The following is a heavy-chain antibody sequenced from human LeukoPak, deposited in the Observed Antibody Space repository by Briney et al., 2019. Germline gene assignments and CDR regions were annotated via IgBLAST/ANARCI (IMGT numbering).Heavy chain of an antibody. V-gene: IGHV5-51*01. CDR2: IHPGDSDT. Sequence: GESLKTSCKGSGYSFTSYWIGWVRQMPGKGLEWMGIIHPGDSDTRYSPSFQGQVTISADKSISTAYLQWSSLKASDTAMYYCARSYYDFWSGYPPYTYMDVWGKGTTVTVSS. D-gene: IGHD3-3*01. CDR3: ARSYYDFWSGYPPYTYMDV. CDR1: GYSFTSYW. J-gene: IGHJ6*03.